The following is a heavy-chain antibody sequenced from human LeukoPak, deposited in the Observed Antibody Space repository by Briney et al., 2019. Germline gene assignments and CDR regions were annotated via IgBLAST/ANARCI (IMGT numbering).Heavy chain of an antibody. V-gene: IGHV3-48*03. CDR3: TTDSGAYRFGELLITIDY. CDR1: GFTFSSYE. CDR2: ISSSGSTI. J-gene: IGHJ4*02. D-gene: IGHD3-10*01. Sequence: GGSLRLSCAASGFTFSSYEMNWVRQAPGKGLEWVSYISSSGSTIYYADSVKGRFTISRDNAKNSLYLQMNSLKTEDTAVYYCTTDSGAYRFGELLITIDYWGQGTLVTVSS.